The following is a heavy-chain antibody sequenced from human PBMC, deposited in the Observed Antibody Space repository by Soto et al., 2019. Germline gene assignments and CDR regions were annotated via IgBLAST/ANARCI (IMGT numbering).Heavy chain of an antibody. CDR2: IHYTGST. V-gene: IGHV4-31*03. CDR1: SGSISSGGYH. Sequence: SETLSLTCTVSSGSISSGGYHWSWIRQHPGKGLELIGYIHYTGSTYYNPSLKSRLTISVDTSKNQFSLRLSSGTAADTAVYYCARDSAIAARAFDIWGRGTMVTVSS. D-gene: IGHD6-6*01. CDR3: ARDSAIAARAFDI. J-gene: IGHJ3*02.